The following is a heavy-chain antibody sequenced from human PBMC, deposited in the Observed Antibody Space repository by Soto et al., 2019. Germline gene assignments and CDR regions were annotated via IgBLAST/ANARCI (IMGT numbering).Heavy chain of an antibody. CDR3: VRDSDGSGSYYTDY. CDR1: GYMFISYG. V-gene: IGHV1-18*01. D-gene: IGHD3-10*01. J-gene: IGHJ4*02. Sequence: ASVKVSCKASGYMFISYGINWVRQAPGQGLEWMGWISASNGNTKYAQNFQGRVTMTTDTSTSTAYMEMRSLRSDDTAVYYCVRDSDGSGSYYTDYWGPGTLVTVSS. CDR2: ISASNGNT.